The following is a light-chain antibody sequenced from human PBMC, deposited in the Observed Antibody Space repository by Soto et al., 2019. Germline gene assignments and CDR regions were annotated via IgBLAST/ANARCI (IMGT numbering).Light chain of an antibody. CDR2: AAS. CDR1: QSVSSSY. CDR3: HQYGASPPT. V-gene: IGKV3-20*01. J-gene: IGKJ1*01. Sequence: EVVLTQSPGTLSLSPGERATLSCRASQSVSSSYLAWHQQKPGQAPRLLISAASGRATGIPDRFSASGSGTDFTLTISRLEPEDSAVYYCHQYGASPPTFGQGTKVDIK.